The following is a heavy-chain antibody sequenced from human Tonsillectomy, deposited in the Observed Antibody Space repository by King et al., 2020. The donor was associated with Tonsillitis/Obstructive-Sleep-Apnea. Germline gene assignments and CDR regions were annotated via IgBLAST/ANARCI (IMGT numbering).Heavy chain of an antibody. D-gene: IGHD2-2*02. CDR2: NSGSGGIT. V-gene: IGHV3-23*04. J-gene: IGHJ3*02. CDR1: GFTFSSYA. CDR3: ATIPDIVVVPAAIGVFDI. Sequence: QLVQSGGGLVQPGGSLRLSCAASGFTFSSYAMSWVRQAPGKGLEWVSGNSGSGGITYYADSVKGRFTISRDNFKITLYLQMNSLRAEDTAVYYCATIPDIVVVPAAIGVFDIWGQGTMVTVSS.